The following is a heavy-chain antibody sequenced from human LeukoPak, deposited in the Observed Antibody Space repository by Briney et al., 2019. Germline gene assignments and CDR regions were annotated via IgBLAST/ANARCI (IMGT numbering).Heavy chain of an antibody. V-gene: IGHV1-8*01. CDR1: GYTFTRFD. Sequence: ASVKVSCKASGYTFTRFDITWVRQAPGPRLEWMGGMNPNSGNTGYAQKFQGRVTVTRNTSISTAYMELSSLRSEDTAVYYCARGVGAADFDYWGQGTLVTVSS. CDR3: ARGVGAADFDY. J-gene: IGHJ4*02. D-gene: IGHD1-26*01. CDR2: MNPNSGNT.